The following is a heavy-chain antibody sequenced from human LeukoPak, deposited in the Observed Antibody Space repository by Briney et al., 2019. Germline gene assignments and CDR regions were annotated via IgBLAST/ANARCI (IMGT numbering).Heavy chain of an antibody. V-gene: IGHV3-53*01. J-gene: IGHJ4*02. CDR2: LYTGGDT. CDR3: ARGPGSRGIFNY. CDR1: GFTVSAHY. Sequence: GGSLRLSCAVSGFTVSAHYMSWVRQAPGKGLECVSFLYTGGDTYYADSVKGRFTISRDNSKNTLYLQMNSLRAEDTAVYYCARGPGSRGIFNYWGQGTLVTVSS. D-gene: IGHD3-10*01.